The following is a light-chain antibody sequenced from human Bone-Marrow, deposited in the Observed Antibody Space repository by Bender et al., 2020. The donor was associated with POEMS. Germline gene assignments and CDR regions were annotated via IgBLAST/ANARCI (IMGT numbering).Light chain of an antibody. CDR3: CSYAGVSTYYV. CDR2: DNS. V-gene: IGLV1-40*01. J-gene: IGLJ1*01. Sequence: QSVLTQPPSVSGAPGQRVTISCTGSISNIGAGYAVHWYQQLPGTAPKLLLYDNSNRPSGVPDRFSGAKSGTSASLAITGLQAEDEADYYCCSYAGVSTYYVFGTGTKVTVL. CDR1: ISNIGAGYA.